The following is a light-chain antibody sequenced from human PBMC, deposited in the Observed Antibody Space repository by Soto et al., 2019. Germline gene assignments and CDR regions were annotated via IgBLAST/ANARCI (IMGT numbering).Light chain of an antibody. J-gene: IGKJ1*01. Sequence: EILITHTPSELFASRGDSICRTSRASQSVSDSLAWYQQKPGKAPKVLIYDASRLQGGVPSRFSGSGSGTEFTLTISGLQPDDFATYYCQQYNTYSGTFGQGTKVDIK. CDR3: QQYNTYSGT. CDR1: QSVSDS. CDR2: DAS. V-gene: IGKV1-5*01.